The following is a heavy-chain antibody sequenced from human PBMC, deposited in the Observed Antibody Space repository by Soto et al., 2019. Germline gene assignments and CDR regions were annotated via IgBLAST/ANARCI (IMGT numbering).Heavy chain of an antibody. J-gene: IGHJ4*02. D-gene: IGHD3-9*01. V-gene: IGHV3-23*01. CDR2: ITGSGGST. CDR3: ATRIMTTGQTGPFDY. CDR1: GFTFSSYG. Sequence: EVLLLESGGGLVQPGGSLRLSCVASGFTFSSYGMSWVRQAPGMGLEWVSSITGSGGSTYYTDSVKGRFTISRDNSKNTLYLQMSSLRAEDTAVYYCATRIMTTGQTGPFDYWGQGTPVIVST.